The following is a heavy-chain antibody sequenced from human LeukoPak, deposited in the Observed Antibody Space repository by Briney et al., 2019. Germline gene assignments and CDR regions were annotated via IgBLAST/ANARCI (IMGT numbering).Heavy chain of an antibody. CDR1: GGSISSGGYY. V-gene: IGHV4-31*03. J-gene: IGHJ4*02. CDR3: ARVPPWFGTVSSYFDY. D-gene: IGHD4-17*01. Sequence: PSQTLSLTCTVSGGSISSGGYYWSWIRQHPGKGLEWIGYIYYSGSTYYNPSLKSRVTISVDTSKNQFSLKLSSVTAADTAVYYCARVPPWFGTVSSYFDYWGQGTLVTVSS. CDR2: IYYSGST.